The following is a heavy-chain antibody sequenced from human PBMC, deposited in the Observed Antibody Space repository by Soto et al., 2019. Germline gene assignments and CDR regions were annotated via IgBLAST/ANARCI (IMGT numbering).Heavy chain of an antibody. CDR1: GYTFTDYY. D-gene: IGHD5-18*01. CDR3: TRENIENSDGLYDAFDI. J-gene: IGHJ3*02. Sequence: LTVWFKTSGYTFTDYYTNWVRQSPGQGLEWMGWMNPKSGGAYFAQKFQVRVTLTRDTSIGTAYIEVNSLTSDDTAVYFCTRENIENSDGLYDAFDIWGQGTTVTVSS. V-gene: IGHV1-2*02. CDR2: MNPKSGGA.